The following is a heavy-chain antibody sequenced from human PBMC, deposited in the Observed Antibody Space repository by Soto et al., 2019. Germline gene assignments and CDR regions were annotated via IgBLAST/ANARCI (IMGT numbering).Heavy chain of an antibody. J-gene: IGHJ5*02. CDR2: INPSGGST. V-gene: IGHV1-46*03. D-gene: IGHD3-10*01. CDR3: AREDLNDGSGSPWFDP. CDR1: GYTFTSYY. Sequence: ASVGSCKASGYTFTSYYMHWVRQAPGQGLEWMGIINPSGGSTSYAQKFQGRVTMTRDTSTSTVYMELSSLRSEDTAVYYCAREDLNDGSGSPWFDPWGQGTLVTVSS.